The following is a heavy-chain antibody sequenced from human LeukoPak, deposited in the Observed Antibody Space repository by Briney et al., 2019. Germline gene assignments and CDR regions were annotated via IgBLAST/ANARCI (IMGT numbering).Heavy chain of an antibody. CDR1: GYTFTSYY. D-gene: IGHD1-26*01. CDR2: INPSGGST. Sequence: ASVKVSCKASGYTFTSYYMHWVRQAPGQGLEWMGIINPSGGSTSYAQKFQGRVTMTRDTSTSTVYMELSSLRSEDTAVYYCARDKSIVGATPVGDAFDIWGQGTMVTVSS. V-gene: IGHV1-46*01. J-gene: IGHJ3*02. CDR3: ARDKSIVGATPVGDAFDI.